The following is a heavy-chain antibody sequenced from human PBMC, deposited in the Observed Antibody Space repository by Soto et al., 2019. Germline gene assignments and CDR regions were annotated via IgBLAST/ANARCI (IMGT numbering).Heavy chain of an antibody. CDR1: GYTFTHYF. CDR3: AREGLRAGAGTFDY. J-gene: IGHJ4*02. V-gene: IGHV1-46*01. Sequence: QIQLAQSGAEMKNPGASVKVSCKASGYTFTHYFMHWARQAPGKGLEWMGVINPDTGTTSYSHKFQGRVTMPKDTSTTTIHMELSSLRSEDTAVYYCAREGLRAGAGTFDYWGLGTLVTVSS. D-gene: IGHD6-19*01. CDR2: INPDTGTT.